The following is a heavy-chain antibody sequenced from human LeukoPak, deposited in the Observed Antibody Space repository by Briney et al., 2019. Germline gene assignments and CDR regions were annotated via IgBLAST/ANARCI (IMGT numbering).Heavy chain of an antibody. CDR1: GGTFSSYA. Sequence: SVKVSCKASGGTFSSYAISWVRQAPGQGLEWMGGIIPIFGTANYAQKFQGRVTITADESTSTAYMELSSLRSEDTAVYYCAISPPPTTYYYDSSGYYYYYMDVWGKGTTVTISS. CDR3: AISPPPTTYYYDSSGYYYYYMDV. CDR2: IIPIFGTA. V-gene: IGHV1-69*01. J-gene: IGHJ6*03. D-gene: IGHD3-22*01.